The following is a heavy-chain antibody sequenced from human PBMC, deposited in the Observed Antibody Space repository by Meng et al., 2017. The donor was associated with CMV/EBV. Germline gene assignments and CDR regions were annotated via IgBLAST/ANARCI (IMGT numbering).Heavy chain of an antibody. CDR3: ASLAGDY. CDR2: IYYSAST. V-gene: IGHV4-39*07. J-gene: IGHJ4*02. Sequence: QLLREAVPVLLKPRGTLSRTCTGSGCSISSSSVYWGCIRQPPGKGLEWIGSIYYSASTYYNPSLKSRVTISVDTSKNQFSLKLSSVTAADTAVYYCASLAGDYWGQGTLVTVSS. CDR1: GCSISSSSVY. D-gene: IGHD3-10*01.